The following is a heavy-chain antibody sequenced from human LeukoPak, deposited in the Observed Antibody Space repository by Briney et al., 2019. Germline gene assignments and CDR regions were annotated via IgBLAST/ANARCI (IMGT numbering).Heavy chain of an antibody. CDR3: SRVVQDVTGADY. V-gene: IGHV3-48*01. Sequence: GGSLRLSCVASGFTFSSYHMNWVRQAPGKGLEWLSYIQSTSGSIHYADSVKGRFTISRDNARNSLYLQMNSLRAGDTAVYYCSRVVQDVTGADYWGQGTLVTVSS. CDR2: IQSTSGSI. CDR1: GFTFSSYH. J-gene: IGHJ4*02. D-gene: IGHD2-15*01.